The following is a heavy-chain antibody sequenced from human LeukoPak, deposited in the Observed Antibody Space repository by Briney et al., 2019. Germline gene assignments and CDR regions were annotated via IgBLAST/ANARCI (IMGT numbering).Heavy chain of an antibody. CDR3: ARDKAVTTELTQYFHH. CDR1: GFTFTSYY. V-gene: IGHV1-46*01. D-gene: IGHD4-11*01. Sequence: ASVKVSCKASGFTFTSYYMHWVRQAPGQGLEWMGMINPSGGSTRYAQEFQGRLTMTRDTSTSTVYMELSSLRSEDTALYYCARDKAVTTELTQYFHHWGQGTLVTVSS. J-gene: IGHJ1*01. CDR2: INPSGGST.